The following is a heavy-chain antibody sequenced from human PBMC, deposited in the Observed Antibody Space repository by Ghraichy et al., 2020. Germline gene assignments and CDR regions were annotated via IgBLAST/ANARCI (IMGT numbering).Heavy chain of an antibody. J-gene: IGHJ6*02. D-gene: IGHD2-2*01. Sequence: SETLSLTCIVSGGSISSYYWSWIRQPPGKGLEWIGYIYYSGSTNYNPSLKSRVTISVDTSKNQFSLKLSSVTAADTAVYYCARRAIVVVPAASGYYYGMDVWGQGTTVTVSS. V-gene: IGHV4-59*01. CDR1: GGSISSYY. CDR3: ARRAIVVVPAASGYYYGMDV. CDR2: IYYSGST.